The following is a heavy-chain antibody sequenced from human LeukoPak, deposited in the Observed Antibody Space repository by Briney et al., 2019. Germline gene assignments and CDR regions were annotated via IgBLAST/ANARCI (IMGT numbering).Heavy chain of an antibody. V-gene: IGHV4-31*02. J-gene: IGHJ4*02. CDR1: GFTFSSYAMH. CDR3: ARVRDYGDPVDY. CDR2: IYYSGST. Sequence: LRLSCSASGFTFSSYAMHWVRQHPGKGLEWIGYIYYSGSTYYNPSLKSRVTISVDTSKNQFSLKLSSVTAADTAVYYCARVRDYGDPVDYWGQGTLVTVSS. D-gene: IGHD4-17*01.